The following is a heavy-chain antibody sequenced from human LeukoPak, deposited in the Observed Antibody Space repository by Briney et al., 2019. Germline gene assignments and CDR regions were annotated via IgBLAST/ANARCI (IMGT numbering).Heavy chain of an antibody. Sequence: GGSLRLSCAASGFTFSSYSMNWVRQAPGKGLEWVSSISSSSSYIYYADSVKGRFTISRDNAKNSLYLQMNSLRAEDTAVYYWARGRGATQYFDYWGQGTLVTVSS. CDR3: ARGRGATQYFDY. CDR1: GFTFSSYS. V-gene: IGHV3-21*01. J-gene: IGHJ4*02. D-gene: IGHD2-15*01. CDR2: ISSSSSYI.